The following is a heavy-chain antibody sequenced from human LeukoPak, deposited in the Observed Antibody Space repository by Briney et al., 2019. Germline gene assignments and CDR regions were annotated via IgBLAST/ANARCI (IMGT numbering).Heavy chain of an antibody. CDR1: VFRFCFYS. Sequence: PGWLLKLYVGADVFRFCFYSINLGGHSAGHGLHHLSYFIIDAKTTWYADSVKGRFTASRDNAKNSLYLQMNSLRVEDTAVYYCARVRRPSQGFLEWLPLWYWGQGTLVTVSS. CDR3: ARVRRPSQGFLEWLPLWY. J-gene: IGHJ4*02. V-gene: IGHV3-48*01. CDR2: FIIDAKTT. D-gene: IGHD3-3*01.